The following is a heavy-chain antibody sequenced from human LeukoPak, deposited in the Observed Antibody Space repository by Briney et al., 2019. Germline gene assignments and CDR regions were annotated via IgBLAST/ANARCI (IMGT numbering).Heavy chain of an antibody. J-gene: IGHJ6*03. CDR2: MNPNSGNT. CDR1: GYTFTSYD. V-gene: IGHV1-8*01. CDR3: ARGRGTSGSNRDFYYYYYMDV. Sequence: GASVKVSCKASGYTFTSYDINWVRQATGQGLEWMGWMNPNSGNTGYAQKFQGRVTMTRSTSISTAYMELSSLRSEDTAVYYCARGRGTSGSNRDFYYYYYMDVWGKGTTVTVSS. D-gene: IGHD2-15*01.